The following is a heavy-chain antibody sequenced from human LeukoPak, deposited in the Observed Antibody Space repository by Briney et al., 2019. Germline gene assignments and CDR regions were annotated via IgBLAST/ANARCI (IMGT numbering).Heavy chain of an antibody. Sequence: GGSLRLSCAASGLTFSSYAMHWVRQAPGKGLEYVSAISSNGGSTYYANSVKGRFTISRDNSKNTLYLQMGSLRAEDMAVYYCARDRYGSGLRWGQGTLVTVSS. CDR1: GLTFSSYA. D-gene: IGHD3-10*01. J-gene: IGHJ4*02. CDR2: ISSNGGST. CDR3: ARDRYGSGLR. V-gene: IGHV3-64*01.